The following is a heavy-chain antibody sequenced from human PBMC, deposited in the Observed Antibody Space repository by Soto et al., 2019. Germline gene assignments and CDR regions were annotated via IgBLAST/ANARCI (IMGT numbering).Heavy chain of an antibody. V-gene: IGHV3-53*01. J-gene: IGHJ4*02. Sequence: EVQLVESGGGLIQPGGSLRLSCAASGFSVSSNYMSWVRQAPGKGLEWVSLIYSVGSTYYADSVKGRFTISRDNSKNTLYLQMNSLRAEDTAVYYCARLEVGWALGVWPLDFWGQGTLVTVSS. CDR2: IYSVGST. D-gene: IGHD1-26*01. CDR1: GFSVSSNY. CDR3: ARLEVGWALGVWPLDF.